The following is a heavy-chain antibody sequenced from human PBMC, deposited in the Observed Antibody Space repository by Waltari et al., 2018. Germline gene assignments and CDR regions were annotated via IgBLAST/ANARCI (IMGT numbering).Heavy chain of an antibody. D-gene: IGHD6-13*01. CDR3: AKRYSSSWVEKEGY. J-gene: IGHJ4*02. CDR2: ISGSGGST. Sequence: EVQLLESGGGLVQPGGSLSLSRAASGFPFSSYAMPWFRQAPGKGLEWVSVISGSGGSTYYADSVKGRFTISRDNSKNALYLQMNSLRAEDTAVYYCAKRYSSSWVEKEGYWGQGTLVTVSS. CDR1: GFPFSSYA. V-gene: IGHV3-23*01.